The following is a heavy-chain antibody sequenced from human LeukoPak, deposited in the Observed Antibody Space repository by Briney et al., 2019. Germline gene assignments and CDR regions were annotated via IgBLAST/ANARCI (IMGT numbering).Heavy chain of an antibody. J-gene: IGHJ3*02. D-gene: IGHD2-15*01. CDR1: GFTFSSYG. V-gene: IGHV3-30*03. Sequence: GGSLRLSCAASGFTFSSYGMHWVRQAPGKGLEWVAVISYDGSNKYYADSVKGRFTISRDNSKNTLYLQMNSLRAEDTAVYYCAVLLLSAFDIWGQGTMVTVSS. CDR3: AVLLLSAFDI. CDR2: ISYDGSNK.